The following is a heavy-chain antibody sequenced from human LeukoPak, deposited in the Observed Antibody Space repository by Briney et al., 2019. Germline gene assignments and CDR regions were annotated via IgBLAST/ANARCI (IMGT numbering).Heavy chain of an antibody. Sequence: SETLSLTCAVYGGSFSGYYWSWIRQPPGKGLEWIGEINHSGSTNYNPSLKRGVTISVDTSKNQFSLKLSSVTAADTAVYYCARNPYCGYVLGVFDYWGQGTLVTVSS. D-gene: IGHD5-12*01. CDR1: GGSFSGYY. J-gene: IGHJ4*02. V-gene: IGHV4-34*01. CDR3: ARNPYCGYVLGVFDY. CDR2: INHSGST.